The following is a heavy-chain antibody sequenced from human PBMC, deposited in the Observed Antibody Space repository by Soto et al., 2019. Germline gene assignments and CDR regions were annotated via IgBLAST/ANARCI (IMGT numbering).Heavy chain of an antibody. CDR1: GGSISSYY. CDR2: IYCSGSP. Sequence: SETLSLTCTVSGGSISSYYWIWIRQPPGKGLEWIGYIYCSGSPNYNPSLKSRVTISVDTSKNQFSLKLSSVTAADTAVYYCARALRYSSSSLRFDPWGQGTLVTVSA. V-gene: IGHV4-59*01. D-gene: IGHD6-6*01. J-gene: IGHJ5*02. CDR3: ARALRYSSSSLRFDP.